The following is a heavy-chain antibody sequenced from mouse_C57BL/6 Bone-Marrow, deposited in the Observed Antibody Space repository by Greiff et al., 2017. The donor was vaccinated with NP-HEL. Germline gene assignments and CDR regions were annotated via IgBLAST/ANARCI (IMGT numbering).Heavy chain of an antibody. D-gene: IGHD1-1*01. V-gene: IGHV5-4*03. CDR3: ARGGYYGSSSFAY. Sequence: EVKLVESGGGLVKPGGSLKLSCAASGFTFSSYAMSWVRQTPEKRLEWVATISDGGSYTYYPDNVKGRFTISRDNAKNNLYLQMSHLKSEDTAMYYCARGGYYGSSSFAYWGQGTLVTVSA. J-gene: IGHJ3*01. CDR2: ISDGGSYT. CDR1: GFTFSSYA.